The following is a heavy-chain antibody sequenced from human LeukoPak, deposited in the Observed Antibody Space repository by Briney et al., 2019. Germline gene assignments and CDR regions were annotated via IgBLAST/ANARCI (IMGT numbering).Heavy chain of an antibody. Sequence: SETLSLTCTVSGGSISSYYWSWIRQPPGKGLEWIGYIYYSGSTNYNPSLKSRVTISVDTSKNQFSLKLSSVTAADTAVYYCARGSRGWGSRLWFDPWGQGTLVTVSS. V-gene: IGHV4-59*01. CDR1: GGSISSYY. J-gene: IGHJ5*02. CDR3: ARGSRGWGSRLWFDP. CDR2: IYYSGST. D-gene: IGHD3-16*01.